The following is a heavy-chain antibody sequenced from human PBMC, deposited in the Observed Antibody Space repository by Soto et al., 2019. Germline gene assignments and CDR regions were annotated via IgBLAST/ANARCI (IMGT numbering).Heavy chain of an antibody. CDR2: ISAYNGNT. V-gene: IGHV1-18*01. D-gene: IGHD5-12*01. J-gene: IGHJ6*02. Sequence: ASVKVSCKASGYTFTSYGISWVRQAPGQGLEWMGWISAYNGNTNYAQKLQGRVTMTTDTSTSTAYMELRSLRSDDTAVYYCARDEAKIPLLNGYHYYGMDVWGQGTTVTVSS. CDR1: GYTFTSYG. CDR3: ARDEAKIPLLNGYHYYGMDV.